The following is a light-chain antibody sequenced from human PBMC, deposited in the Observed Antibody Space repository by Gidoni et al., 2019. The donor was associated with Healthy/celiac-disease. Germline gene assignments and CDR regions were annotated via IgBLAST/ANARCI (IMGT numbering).Light chain of an antibody. CDR2: KAS. Sequence: IQMTQSPSTLSASVGDRVTITCRASQSISSWLAWYQQKPGKAPKLLIYKASSIESGVPARFSGSGYGIEFTLNISSLQPDDFATYYCQQYNSWYTFGQGTKLEIK. J-gene: IGKJ2*01. CDR1: QSISSW. V-gene: IGKV1-5*03. CDR3: QQYNSWYT.